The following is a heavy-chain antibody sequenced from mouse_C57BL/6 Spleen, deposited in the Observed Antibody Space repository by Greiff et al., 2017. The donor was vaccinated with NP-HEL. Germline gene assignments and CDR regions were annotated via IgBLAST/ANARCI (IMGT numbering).Heavy chain of an antibody. CDR2: IDPSDSYT. V-gene: IGHV1-69*01. CDR1: GYTFTSYW. Sequence: QVQLQQSGAELVMPGASVKLSCKASGYTFTSYWMHWVKQRPGQGLEWIGEIDPSDSYTNYNQKFKGKSTLTVDKSSSTAYMQLSSLTSEDSAVYYCARLELTGTEYAMDYWGQGTSVTVSS. J-gene: IGHJ4*01. D-gene: IGHD4-1*01. CDR3: ARLELTGTEYAMDY.